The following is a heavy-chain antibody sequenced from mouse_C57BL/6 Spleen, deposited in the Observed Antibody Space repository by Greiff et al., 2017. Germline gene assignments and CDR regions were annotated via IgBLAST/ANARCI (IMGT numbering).Heavy chain of an antibody. Sequence: VQLQQSGPELVKPGASVKISCKASGYAFSSSWMNWVKQRPGKGLEWIGRIYPGDGDTNYNGKFKGKATLTADKSSSTAYMQLSSLTSEDSAVYFCAKCSSPYFDYWGQGTTLTVSS. CDR1: GYAFSSSW. J-gene: IGHJ2*01. CDR3: AKCSSPYFDY. CDR2: IYPGDGDT. V-gene: IGHV1-82*01. D-gene: IGHD1-1*01.